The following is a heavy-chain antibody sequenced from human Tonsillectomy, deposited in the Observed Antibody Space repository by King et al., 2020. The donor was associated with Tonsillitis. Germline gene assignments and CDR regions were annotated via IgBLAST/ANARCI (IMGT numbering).Heavy chain of an antibody. CDR3: ARYYYDSSGYYLLPYFDY. CDR1: GYSFISYW. CDR2: IYPGDSDT. Sequence: QPVQSGAEVKKPGESLKISCKGSGYSFISYWIGWVRQMPGKGLEWMGFIYPGDSDTRYSPSFQGQVTISADKSISTAYLQWSSLKASDTAMYYCARYYYDSSGYYLLPYFDYWGQGTLVTVSS. J-gene: IGHJ4*02. V-gene: IGHV5-51*03. D-gene: IGHD3-22*01.